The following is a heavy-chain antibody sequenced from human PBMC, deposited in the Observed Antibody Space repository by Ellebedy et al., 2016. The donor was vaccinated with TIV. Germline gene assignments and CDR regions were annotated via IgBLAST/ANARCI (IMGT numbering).Heavy chain of an antibody. CDR1: GFTFTSSA. CDR2: IVVGSGNT. CDR3: AAVFGGYYYYGMDV. D-gene: IGHD3-10*01. J-gene: IGHJ6*02. Sequence: AASVKVSCKASGFTFTSSAMQWVRQARGQRLEWIGWIVVGSGNTNYAQKFQERVTITRDMSTSTAYMELSSLRSEDTAVYYCAAVFGGYYYYGMDVWGQGTTVTVSS. V-gene: IGHV1-58*02.